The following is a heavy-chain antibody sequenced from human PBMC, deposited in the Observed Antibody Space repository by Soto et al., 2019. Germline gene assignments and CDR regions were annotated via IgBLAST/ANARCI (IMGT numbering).Heavy chain of an antibody. CDR2: ISSSSSTI. Sequence: EVQLVESGGGLVQPGGSLRLSCAASGFTFSSYSMNWVRQAPGKGLEWVSYISSSSSTIYYADSVKGRFTISRDNAKNSLYLQMNSLRAEDTAVYYCAVATYYDILTGYYRDYWGQGTLVTVSS. D-gene: IGHD3-9*01. J-gene: IGHJ4*02. CDR1: GFTFSSYS. V-gene: IGHV3-48*01. CDR3: AVATYYDILTGYYRDY.